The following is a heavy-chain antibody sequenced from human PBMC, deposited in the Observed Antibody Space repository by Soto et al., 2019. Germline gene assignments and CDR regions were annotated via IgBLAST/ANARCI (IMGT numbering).Heavy chain of an antibody. D-gene: IGHD2-2*01. Sequence: GGSLRLSCAASGFTFSSYWMSWVRQAPGKGLEWVANIKQDGSEKYYVDSVKGRFTISRDNAKNSLYLQMNSLRAEDTAVYYCARAGRQLLWGEYFDYWGQGTLVTVSS. CDR2: IKQDGSEK. V-gene: IGHV3-7*01. CDR3: ARAGRQLLWGEYFDY. J-gene: IGHJ4*02. CDR1: GFTFSSYW.